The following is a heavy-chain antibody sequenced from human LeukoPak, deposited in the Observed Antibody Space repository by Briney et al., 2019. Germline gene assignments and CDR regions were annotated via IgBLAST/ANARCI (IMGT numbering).Heavy chain of an antibody. Sequence: PGGSLRLSCAASGFTFSSYGMHWVRQAPGKGLEWVAFIRYDGSNKYYADSVKGRFTISRDNSKNTLYLQMNSLRADDTAVYYCARVPDYVWGTYRYYFDDWGQGTLVTISS. CDR2: IRYDGSNK. CDR3: ARVPDYVWGTYRYYFDD. CDR1: GFTFSSYG. J-gene: IGHJ4*02. V-gene: IGHV3-30*02. D-gene: IGHD3-16*02.